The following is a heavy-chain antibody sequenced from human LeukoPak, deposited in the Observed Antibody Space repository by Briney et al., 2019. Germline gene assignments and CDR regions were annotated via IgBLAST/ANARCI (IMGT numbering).Heavy chain of an antibody. CDR3: ARLGTYWSNYYFEY. J-gene: IGHJ4*02. CDR1: GYCFTTYL. D-gene: IGHD3-10*01. V-gene: IGHV5-51*01. Sequence: AESLKISCPCSGYCFTTYLLGWVRPLPGKLLECIRIIYPGDSDTRYSPSFQGQVTISADKSINTAYLQWSSLKASDTAMYYCARLGTYWSNYYFEYWGQGTLVTVSS. CDR2: IYPGDSDT.